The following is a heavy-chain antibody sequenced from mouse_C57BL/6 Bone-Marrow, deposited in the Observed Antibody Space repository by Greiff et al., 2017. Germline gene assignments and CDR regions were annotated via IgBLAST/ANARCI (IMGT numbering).Heavy chain of an antibody. Sequence: VQLQQSGPELVKPGASVKISCKASGYTFTDYYMNWVKQSHGKSLEWIGDINPNNGGTSYNQKFKGKATLTVDKSSSTAYMELRRLTSEDSAVYYCARSTVVGHYYAMDYWGQGTSVTVSS. CDR3: ARSTVVGHYYAMDY. CDR1: GYTFTDYY. J-gene: IGHJ4*01. V-gene: IGHV1-26*01. CDR2: INPNNGGT. D-gene: IGHD1-1*01.